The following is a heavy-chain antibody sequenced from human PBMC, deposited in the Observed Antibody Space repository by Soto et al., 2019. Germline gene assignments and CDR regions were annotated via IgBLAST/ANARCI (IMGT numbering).Heavy chain of an antibody. J-gene: IGHJ3*02. CDR2: ISSSGSTI. D-gene: IGHD6-13*01. Sequence: GGSLRLSCAASGFTFSDYYMSWIRQAPGKGLEWVSYISSSGSTIYYADFVEGRFTISRDNAKNSLYLQMNSLRAEDTAVYYCARDEPAALDAFDIWGQGTMVTVS. CDR3: ARDEPAALDAFDI. CDR1: GFTFSDYY. V-gene: IGHV3-11*01.